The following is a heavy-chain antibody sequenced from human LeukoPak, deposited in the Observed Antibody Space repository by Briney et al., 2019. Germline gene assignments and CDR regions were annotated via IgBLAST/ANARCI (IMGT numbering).Heavy chain of an antibody. D-gene: IGHD1-14*01. J-gene: IGHJ4*02. CDR2: IVVGSGNT. Sequence: SVKVSCKASGFTFTSSAVQWVRQARGQRLEWIGWIVVGSGNTNYAQKFQERVTITRDMSTSTAYMELSSLRSEDTAVYYCATPFAGRRRGIDYWGQGTLVTVSS. CDR3: ATPFAGRRRGIDY. CDR1: GFTFTSSA. V-gene: IGHV1-58*01.